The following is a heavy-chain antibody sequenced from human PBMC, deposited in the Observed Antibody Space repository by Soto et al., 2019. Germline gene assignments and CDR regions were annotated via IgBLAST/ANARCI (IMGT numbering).Heavy chain of an antibody. Sequence: SETLSLTGTVSSGSISRYYWCWTRHPPGKALQCIGDIYYCASTNYNPSLKSRITIAVDSAKNQFSRTLSSVTAADTAMYYCARPKTIGAAGGKGWFDPWGQGILLTVS. J-gene: IGHJ5*02. CDR2: IYYCAST. V-gene: IGHV4-59*08. CDR1: SGSISRYY. CDR3: ARPKTIGAAGGKGWFDP. D-gene: IGHD6-13*01.